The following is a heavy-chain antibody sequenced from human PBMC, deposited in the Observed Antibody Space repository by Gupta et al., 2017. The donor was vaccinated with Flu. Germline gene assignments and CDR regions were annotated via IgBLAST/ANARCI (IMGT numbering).Heavy chain of an antibody. CDR3: AREGKCNAGCHHFDY. CDR1: GFTFSDYW. J-gene: IGHJ4*02. D-gene: IGHD2/OR15-2a*01. CDR2: ITGDGGTT. Sequence: EVEVVESGGGSAQPGGSLRLSCSASGFTFSDYWLHWVRQVPGKGLVWVSRITGDGGTTTYADSVKGRFTISRDNSKGKVYLQMNSLRPEDTAVCFCAREGKCNAGCHHFDYWGQGILVTVSS. V-gene: IGHV3-74*03.